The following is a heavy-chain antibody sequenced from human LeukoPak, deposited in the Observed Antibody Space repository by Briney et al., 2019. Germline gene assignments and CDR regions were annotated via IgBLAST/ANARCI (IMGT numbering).Heavy chain of an antibody. CDR3: ARLGGFERGNVFDDY. CDR2: IYYSGST. V-gene: IGHV4-39*01. D-gene: IGHD3-10*01. Sequence: PSETLSLTCTVSGGSISSSSYYWGWIRQPPGKGLEWIGSIYYSGSTYYNPSLKSRVTISVDTSKNQFSLKLSSVTAADTAVYYCARLGGFERGNVFDDYWGQGTLVTVSS. J-gene: IGHJ4*02. CDR1: GGSISSSSYY.